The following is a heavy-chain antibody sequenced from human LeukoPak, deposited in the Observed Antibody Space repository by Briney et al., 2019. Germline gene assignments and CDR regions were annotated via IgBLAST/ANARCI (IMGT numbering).Heavy chain of an antibody. J-gene: IGHJ4*02. V-gene: IGHV3-33*01. D-gene: IGHD1-26*01. CDR2: IWYDGSNK. CDR3: AGPIVGPSTWQFDY. Sequence: GRSLRLSCAASGFTFNTYGMHWVRQAPGKGLEWVAVIWYDGSNKYYADSVKGRFTISRDNSKNTLYLQMNSLRAEDTAVYYCAGPIVGPSTWQFDYWGQGTLVTVSS. CDR1: GFTFNTYG.